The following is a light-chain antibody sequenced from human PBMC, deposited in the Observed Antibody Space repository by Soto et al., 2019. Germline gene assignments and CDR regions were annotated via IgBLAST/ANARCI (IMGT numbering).Light chain of an antibody. CDR2: EVS. CDR3: SSYAGSNNYV. V-gene: IGLV2-8*01. Sequence: QSVLTQLPSASGSPGQSVTISCTGTSSDVGGYNYVSWYQQHPGKAPKLMIYEVSKRPSGVPDRFSGSKSGNTASLTVSGLQAEDEADYYCSSYAGSNNYVFGTGTKGTVL. J-gene: IGLJ1*01. CDR1: SSDVGGYNY.